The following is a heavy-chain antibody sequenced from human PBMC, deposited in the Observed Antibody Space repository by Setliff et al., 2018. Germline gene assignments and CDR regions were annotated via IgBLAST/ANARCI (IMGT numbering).Heavy chain of an antibody. J-gene: IGHJ6*03. CDR2: TIPMFGSA. CDR1: GGTFRNYG. Sequence: RASVKVSCKASGGTFRNYGISWVRQAPGQGLEWMGGTIPMFGSANYAQKFQGRVTIITDEFTGTAYMELSSLRAEDTAVYYCVRVKAEAYRDDFYFYMDVWGKGTTVTVSS. D-gene: IGHD6-19*01. CDR3: VRVKAEAYRDDFYFYMDV. V-gene: IGHV1-69*05.